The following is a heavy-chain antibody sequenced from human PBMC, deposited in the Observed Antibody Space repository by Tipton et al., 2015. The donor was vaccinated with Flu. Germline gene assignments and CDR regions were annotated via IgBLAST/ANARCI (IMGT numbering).Heavy chain of an antibody. V-gene: IGHV4-34*01. D-gene: IGHD4-11*01. Sequence: TLSLTCAVYGGSFSGYYWTWIRQPPGRGLEWIGQINHSGSTNYNPSLKSRITISVDTSKNQFSLKVTSLTAADTALYFCARRDFSNYVSEPKNWFDSWGQGTLVTVSS. J-gene: IGHJ5*01. CDR2: INHSGST. CDR1: GGSFSGYY. CDR3: ARRDFSNYVSEPKNWFDS.